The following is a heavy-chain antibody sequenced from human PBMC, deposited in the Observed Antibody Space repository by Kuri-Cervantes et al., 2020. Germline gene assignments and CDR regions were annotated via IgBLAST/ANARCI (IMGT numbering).Heavy chain of an antibody. D-gene: IGHD3-16*01. CDR2: ISSSSSYI. Sequence: GESLKISCAASGFSFSDHYMDWVRQAPGKGLEWVSSISSSSSYIYYADSVKGRFTISRDNAKNSLYLQMNSLRAEDTAVYYCARVPSWGSGSFDLWGRGTLVTVSS. J-gene: IGHJ2*01. V-gene: IGHV3-21*03. CDR1: GFSFSDHY. CDR3: ARVPSWGSGSFDL.